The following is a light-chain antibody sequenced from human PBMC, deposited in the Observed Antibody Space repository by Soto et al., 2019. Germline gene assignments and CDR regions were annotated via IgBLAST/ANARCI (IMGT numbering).Light chain of an antibody. Sequence: DIQLTQSPSSLSASVGDRVTITFRASQSISSYLNWYQQKPGKAPKLLIYAASSLQSGVPSRFSGSGSGTDFTLTISSLEPEDFAVYYCQQYGSSPRITFGQGTRLEIK. V-gene: IGKV1-39*01. J-gene: IGKJ5*01. CDR3: QQYGSSPRIT. CDR1: QSISSY. CDR2: AAS.